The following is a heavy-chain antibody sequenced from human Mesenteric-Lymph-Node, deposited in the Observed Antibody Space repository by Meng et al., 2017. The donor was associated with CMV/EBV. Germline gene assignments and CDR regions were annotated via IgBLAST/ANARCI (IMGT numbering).Heavy chain of an antibody. V-gene: IGHV4-59*11. J-gene: IGHJ5*02. CDR1: GASISSHY. CDR3: ARDAGWWFDP. Sequence: SETLSLTCTVSGASISSHYWSWIRQPPGKGLEWIGYIYYSGSPNYNPSLKSRVSISLDTSKNQFSLKLSSVTAADTAVYYCARDAGWWFDPWGQGTRVTVSS. D-gene: IGHD1-1*01. CDR2: IYYSGSP.